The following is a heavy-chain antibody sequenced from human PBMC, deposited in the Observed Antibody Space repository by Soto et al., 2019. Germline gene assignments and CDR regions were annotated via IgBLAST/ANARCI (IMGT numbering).Heavy chain of an antibody. CDR1: GFTFSSYA. J-gene: IGHJ3*02. V-gene: IGHV3-23*01. CDR2: ISGSGGST. D-gene: IGHD6-19*01. Sequence: EVQLLESGGGLVQPGGSLRLSCAASGFTFSSYAMSWVRQAPGKGLEWVSAISGSGGSTYYADSVKGRFTISRDNSKNTLYLQMNRLRSEDTAVYYCAKDPKWLDAFDIWGKGTMVTVSS. CDR3: AKDPKWLDAFDI.